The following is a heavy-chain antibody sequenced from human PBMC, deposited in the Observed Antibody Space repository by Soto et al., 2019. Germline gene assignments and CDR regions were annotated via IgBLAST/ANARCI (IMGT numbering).Heavy chain of an antibody. CDR3: ARAPGGIDAFDI. Sequence: QVQLQQSGPGLVRPSQTLSLTCAISGDSVSRNSAAWHWIRQSPSRGLEWLGRTYYRSKWYNDYAVSVKRRRSINPDTSKNQFSLRRNSVTPEDTAVYYCARAPGGIDAFDIWGQGTMVTVSS. D-gene: IGHD3-16*01. V-gene: IGHV6-1*01. CDR1: GDSVSRNSAA. J-gene: IGHJ3*02. CDR2: TYYRSKWYN.